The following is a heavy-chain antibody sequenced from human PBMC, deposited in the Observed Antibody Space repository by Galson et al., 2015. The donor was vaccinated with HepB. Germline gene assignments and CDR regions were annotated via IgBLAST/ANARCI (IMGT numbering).Heavy chain of an antibody. CDR1: GSTFTSYG. D-gene: IGHD3-10*01. V-gene: IGHV1-18*04. Sequence: SVKVSCKASGSTFTSYGISWVRQAPGQGLEWMGWISAYNGNTNYAQKLQGRVTMTTDTSTSTAYMELRSLRSDDTAVYYCARDTRGYGSGSYYQKTYGMDVWGQGTTVTVSS. CDR2: ISAYNGNT. CDR3: ARDTRGYGSGSYYQKTYGMDV. J-gene: IGHJ6*02.